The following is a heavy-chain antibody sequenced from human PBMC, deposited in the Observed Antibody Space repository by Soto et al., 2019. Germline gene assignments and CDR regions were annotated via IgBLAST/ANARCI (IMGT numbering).Heavy chain of an antibody. J-gene: IGHJ4*02. D-gene: IGHD3-22*01. Sequence: ASVKVSCKVSGYTLTELSMHWVRQAPGKRLEWMGGFDPEDGETIYAQKFQGRVTMTEDTFTDTAYMELSSLRSEDTAVYYSATGENVKYDRSGYYNYWGQGTLVTVSS. V-gene: IGHV1-24*01. CDR3: ATGENVKYDRSGYYNY. CDR1: GYTLTELS. CDR2: FDPEDGET.